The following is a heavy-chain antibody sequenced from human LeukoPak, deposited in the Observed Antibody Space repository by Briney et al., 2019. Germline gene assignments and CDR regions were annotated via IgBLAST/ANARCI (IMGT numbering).Heavy chain of an antibody. J-gene: IGHJ4*02. CDR1: GGSISSYY. CDR2: IYYSGST. CDR3: ARGHKTNWNDLGY. Sequence: SETLSLTCTVSGGSISSYYWSWIRQPPGKGLEWIGYIYYSGSTNYNPSLKSRVTISVDTSKNQFSLKLSSVTAADTAVYYCARGHKTNWNDLGYWGQGTVVTVSS. D-gene: IGHD1-20*01. V-gene: IGHV4-59*01.